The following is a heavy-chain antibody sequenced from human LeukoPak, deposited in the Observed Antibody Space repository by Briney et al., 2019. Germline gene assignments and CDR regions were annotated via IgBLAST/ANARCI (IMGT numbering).Heavy chain of an antibody. CDR3: AKDWGEYFDYVWGSFTSFDS. J-gene: IGHJ4*02. V-gene: IGHV3-23*01. D-gene: IGHD3-16*01. Sequence: GSLRLSCAASGLTFSSYAMSWVRQAPGKGLEWVSAIGGSGGRTYYADSVKGRFTISRDNSKSTLYLQMNSLRAEDTAVYYCAKDWGEYFDYVWGSFTSFDSWGQGTLVTVSS. CDR2: IGGSGGRT. CDR1: GLTFSSYA.